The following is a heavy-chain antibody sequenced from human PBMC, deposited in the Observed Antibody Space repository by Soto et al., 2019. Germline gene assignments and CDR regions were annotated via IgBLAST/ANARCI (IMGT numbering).Heavy chain of an antibody. CDR3: ARDTPRGYSYGSFDY. D-gene: IGHD5-18*01. V-gene: IGHV4-31*03. J-gene: IGHJ4*02. CDR2: IYYSGST. Sequence: SETLSLTCTVSGGSISSGGYYWSWIRQHPGKGLEWIGYIYYSGSTYYNPSLKSRVTISVDTSKNQFSLKLSSVTAADTAVYYCARDTPRGYSYGSFDYWGQGTLVTVSS. CDR1: GGSISSGGYY.